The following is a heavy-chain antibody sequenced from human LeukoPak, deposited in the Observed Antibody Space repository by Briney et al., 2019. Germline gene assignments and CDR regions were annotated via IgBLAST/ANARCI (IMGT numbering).Heavy chain of an antibody. CDR3: ARDRSGSYSPGGFDY. D-gene: IGHD1-26*01. CDR2: IYSSGRT. V-gene: IGHV3-66*01. CDR1: GFTVSNNY. J-gene: IGHJ4*02. Sequence: PGGSLRLSCAASGFTVSNNYMAWVRQAPGRGLEGVSIIYSSGRTYYVDSVKGRFTISRDNSKNTLYLQMNSLRAEDTAVYYCARDRSGSYSPGGFDYWGQGTLVTVSS.